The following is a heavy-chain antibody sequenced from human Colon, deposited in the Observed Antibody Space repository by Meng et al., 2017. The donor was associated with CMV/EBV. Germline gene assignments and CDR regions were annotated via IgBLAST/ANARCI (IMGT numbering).Heavy chain of an antibody. CDR1: GYTFTSYD. J-gene: IGHJ4*02. D-gene: IGHD3-22*01. Sequence: ASVKVSCKASGYTFTSYDINWVRQAPGQGLEWMGWMNPNSGNTGYAQKFQGRVTMTRNTSISTAYMELSSLRSEDTAVYYCAKGGYYYESSGYYSLPRSRWYFDYWGQGTLVTVSS. CDR2: MNPNSGNT. V-gene: IGHV1-8*01. CDR3: AKGGYYYESSGYYSLPRSRWYFDY.